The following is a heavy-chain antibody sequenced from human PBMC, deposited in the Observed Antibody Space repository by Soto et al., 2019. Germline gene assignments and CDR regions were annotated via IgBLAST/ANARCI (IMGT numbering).Heavy chain of an antibody. V-gene: IGHV3-30*18. CDR3: AKELRGVLDY. J-gene: IGHJ4*02. CDR2: ISYDGSNK. D-gene: IGHD3-10*01. Sequence: GGSLRLSCAVSGFTFNNYGMHWVRQAPGKGLEWVAVISYDGSNKDYADSVKGRFTISRDNSKNTLYLQMNSLRGEDRAVYYCAKELRGVLDYWGQGTRVTVSS. CDR1: GFTFNNYG.